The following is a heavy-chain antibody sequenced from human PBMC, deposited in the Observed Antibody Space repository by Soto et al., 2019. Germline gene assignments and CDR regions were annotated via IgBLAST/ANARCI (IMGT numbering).Heavy chain of an antibody. V-gene: IGHV3-30*18. CDR3: AKETHPYNWNDALDY. D-gene: IGHD1-1*01. CDR1: GFTFSSYG. CDR2: ISYDGSNK. J-gene: IGHJ4*02. Sequence: GGSLRLSCAASGFTFSSYGMHWVRQAPGKGLEWVAVISYDGSNKYYADSVKGRFTISRDNSKNTLYLQMNSLRAEDTAVYYCAKETHPYNWNDALDYWGQGTLVTVSS.